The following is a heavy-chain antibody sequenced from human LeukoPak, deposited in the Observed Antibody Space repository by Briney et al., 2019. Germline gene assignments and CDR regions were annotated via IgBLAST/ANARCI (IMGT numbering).Heavy chain of an antibody. CDR2: IIPIFDTA. D-gene: IGHD3-9*01. J-gene: IGHJ4*02. V-gene: IGHV1-69*05. CDR1: GGTFSSYA. Sequence: RASVKVSXKASGGTFSSYAISWVRQAPGQGLEWMGRIIPIFDTANYAQKFQGRVTITTDESTSTAYMELSSLRSEDTAVYYCARGYFDSTFDYWGQGTLVTVSS. CDR3: ARGYFDSTFDY.